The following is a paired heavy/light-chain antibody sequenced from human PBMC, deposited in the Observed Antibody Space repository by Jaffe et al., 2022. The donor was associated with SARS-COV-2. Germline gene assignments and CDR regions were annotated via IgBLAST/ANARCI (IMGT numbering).Heavy chain of an antibody. V-gene: IGHV1-18*01. CDR2: INVYNGNT. J-gene: IGHJ5*02. CDR3: VRGGRGGPFDP. D-gene: IGHD3-16*01. CDR1: GYTFTSYG. Sequence: QVELVQSGGEVKKPGASVKVSCKASGYTFTSYGITWVRQAPRQGLEWMGWINVYNGNTNYAQELQGRVKMTTDTSTNTVYMELRSLQSDDTAVYYCVRGGRGGPFDPWGQGTLVTVSA.
Light chain of an antibody. J-gene: IGLJ1*01. Sequence: QSALTQPASMSGSPGQSITFSCNGSSSDRVSWYQHHPGKAPKLIIFEASNRPSGVSNRFSGSKSGNTASLTISGLQPEDEADYYCCSYAGARDVFGTGTKVIVL. CDR1: SSDR. CDR2: EAS. CDR3: CSYAGARDV. V-gene: IGLV2-23*01.